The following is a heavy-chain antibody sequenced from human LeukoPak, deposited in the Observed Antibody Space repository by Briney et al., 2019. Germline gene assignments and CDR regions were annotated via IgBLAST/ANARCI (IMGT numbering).Heavy chain of an antibody. CDR3: ARGPGTWYYY. Sequence: SETLSLTCTVSGGSVSSRSYNWGWIRQPPGKGLEWIGSIDYSGSTSYNPSLKSRVTISIDTSKNQFSLKLSSVTAADTAVYYCARGPGTWYYYWGQGTLVTVSS. J-gene: IGHJ4*02. CDR2: IDYSGST. D-gene: IGHD6-13*01. V-gene: IGHV4-39*07. CDR1: GGSVSSRSYN.